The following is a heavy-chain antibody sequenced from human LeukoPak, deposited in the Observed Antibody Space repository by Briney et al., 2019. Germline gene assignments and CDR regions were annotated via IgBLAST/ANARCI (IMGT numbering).Heavy chain of an antibody. CDR1: GGSISSNNW. CDR3: ARTTEDCSSTSCYQYWFDP. Sequence: SETLSLTCAVSGGSISSNNWWSWVRQPPGKGLEWIGEIYHSGSTNYNPSLKSRVTISVDTSKNQFSLKLNSVTAADTAVYYCARTTEDCSSTSCYQYWFDPWGQGTLVTVSS. J-gene: IGHJ5*02. CDR2: IYHSGST. D-gene: IGHD2-2*01. V-gene: IGHV4-4*02.